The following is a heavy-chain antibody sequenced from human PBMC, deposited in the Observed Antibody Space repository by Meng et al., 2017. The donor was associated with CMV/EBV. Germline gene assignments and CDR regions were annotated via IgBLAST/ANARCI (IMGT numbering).Heavy chain of an antibody. CDR1: GFTFSNAW. V-gene: IGHV3-15*01. CDR2: IKSKTDGGTT. Sequence: GESLKISCAASGFTFSNAWMSWVRQAPGKGLEWVGRIKSKTDGGTTDYAAPVKGRFTISRDDSKNTLYLQMYSLKTEDTAVYYCTTDSNDYDFWSGPTDYYYYYGMDVWGQGTTVTVSS. D-gene: IGHD3-3*01. J-gene: IGHJ6*02. CDR3: TTDSNDYDFWSGPTDYYYYYGMDV.